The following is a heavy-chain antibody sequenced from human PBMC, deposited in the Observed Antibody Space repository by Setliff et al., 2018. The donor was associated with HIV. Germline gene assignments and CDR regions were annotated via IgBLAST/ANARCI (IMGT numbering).Heavy chain of an antibody. CDR1: GFTFNSYS. Sequence: GGSLRLSCATSGFTFNSYSMNWVRQAPGKGLEWVSSISSTNKYIYYAESVRGRFTISRDNAKNSLYLQMNSLRPEDTSLYYCARGGLYGSGSYFGWGQGTMVTVSS. D-gene: IGHD3-10*01. CDR2: ISSTNKYI. J-gene: IGHJ4*03. V-gene: IGHV3-21*06. CDR3: ARGGLYGSGSYFG.